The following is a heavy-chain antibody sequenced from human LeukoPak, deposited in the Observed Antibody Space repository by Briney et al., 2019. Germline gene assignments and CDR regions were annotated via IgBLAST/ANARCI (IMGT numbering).Heavy chain of an antibody. CDR2: ISAYNGNT. CDR1: GYTFTSYG. Sequence: ASVKVSCKASGYTFTSYGISWVRQAPGQGLEWMGWISAYNGNTNYAQKLQGRVTMTTDTSTSTAYMELSSLRSEDTAVYYCARAPTVVTPGGDYYYYYMDVWGKGTTVTVSS. CDR3: ARAPTVVTPGGDYYYYYMDV. D-gene: IGHD4-23*01. J-gene: IGHJ6*03. V-gene: IGHV1-18*01.